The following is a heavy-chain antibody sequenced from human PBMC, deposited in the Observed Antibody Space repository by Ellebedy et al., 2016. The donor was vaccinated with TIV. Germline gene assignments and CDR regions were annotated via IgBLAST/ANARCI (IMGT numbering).Heavy chain of an antibody. J-gene: IGHJ4*02. D-gene: IGHD4/OR15-4a*01. V-gene: IGHV3-13*04. CDR1: GFTFSSYD. CDR2: IGTAGDT. CDR3: ARAAYDLGALDY. Sequence: GGSLRLSXAASGFTFSSYDMHWVRQATGKGLEWVSAIGTAGDTYYPGSVKGRFTISRGNAKNSLYLQMNSLRAGDTAVYYCARAAYDLGALDYWGQGTLVTVSS.